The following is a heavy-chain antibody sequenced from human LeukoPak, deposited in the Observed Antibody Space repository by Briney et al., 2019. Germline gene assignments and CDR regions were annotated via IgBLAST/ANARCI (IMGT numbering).Heavy chain of an antibody. V-gene: IGHV3-74*01. CDR2: INRDGSVT. Sequence: GGSLRLSCTASGFTFGDYAMSWFRQAPGKGLVWVSRINRDGSVTGCADSVKGRFTISRDNAKNTLYLQMNSLRAEDTAVYYCAREHRSALDSWGQGTLVTVSS. D-gene: IGHD2-15*01. CDR3: AREHRSALDS. J-gene: IGHJ4*02. CDR1: GFTFGDYA.